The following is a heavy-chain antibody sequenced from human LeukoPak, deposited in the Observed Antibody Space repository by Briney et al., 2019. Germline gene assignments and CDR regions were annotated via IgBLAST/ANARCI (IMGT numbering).Heavy chain of an antibody. V-gene: IGHV4-38-2*01. J-gene: IGHJ4*02. D-gene: IGHD3-10*01. CDR3: ASMDYYGSGSYPPGVYFDY. CDR1: GYSISSGYY. CDR2: IYHSGST. Sequence: SETLSLTCAVSGYSISSGYYWGWIRQPPGKGRGWVGSIYHSGSTYYNPSLKSRVTISVDTSKNQFSLKLSSVTAADTAVYYCASMDYYGSGSYPPGVYFDYWGQGTLVTVSS.